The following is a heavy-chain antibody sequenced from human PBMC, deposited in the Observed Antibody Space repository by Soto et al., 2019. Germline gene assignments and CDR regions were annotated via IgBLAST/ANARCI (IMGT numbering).Heavy chain of an antibody. Sequence: EVQLVESGGGLVQPGGSLRLSCAASGFTFSSYAMHWVRQAPGKGLEYVSAISSNGGSTYYANSVKGRFTISRDNSKNTLYLQMGSLRAEDMAVYYCARGPGYYFDYWGQGTLVTGSS. CDR1: GFTFSSYA. V-gene: IGHV3-64*01. J-gene: IGHJ4*02. CDR2: ISSNGGST. CDR3: ARGPGYYFDY.